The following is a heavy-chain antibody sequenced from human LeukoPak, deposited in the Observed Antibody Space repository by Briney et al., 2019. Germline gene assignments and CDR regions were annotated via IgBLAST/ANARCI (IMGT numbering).Heavy chain of an antibody. V-gene: IGHV4-34*01. CDR2: INHSGST. CDR1: GGSFSGYH. J-gene: IGHJ4*02. D-gene: IGHD2-15*01. Sequence: PSETLSLTCAVYGGSFSGYHWSWIRQPPGKGLEWIGEINHSGSTNYNPSLKSRVTISVDTSKNQFSLKLSSVTAADTAVYYCARGTSRVAHDYWGQGTLVTVSS. CDR3: ARGTSRVAHDY.